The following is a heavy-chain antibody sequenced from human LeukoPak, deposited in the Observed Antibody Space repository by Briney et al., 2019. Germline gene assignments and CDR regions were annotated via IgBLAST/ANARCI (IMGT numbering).Heavy chain of an antibody. J-gene: IGHJ4*02. CDR2: INHSGST. CDR3: ARVNYYDSSGFY. CDR1: GGSFSGYY. D-gene: IGHD3-22*01. V-gene: IGHV4-34*01. Sequence: SETLSLTCAVYGGSFSGYYWSWIRQPPGKGGEWIGEINHSGSTNYNPSLKSRVTISVDTSKNQFSLKLSSVTAADTAVYYCARVNYYDSSGFYWGQGTLVTVSS.